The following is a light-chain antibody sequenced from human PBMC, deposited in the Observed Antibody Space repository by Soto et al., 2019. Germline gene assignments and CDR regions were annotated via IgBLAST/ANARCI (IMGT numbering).Light chain of an antibody. Sequence: QSVLTQPPSVSGAPGQRVTISCTGSSSNIVAGYDVHWYQQPPGKAPNLRIFGNYNRPSGFPDRFSGSKSGTSASLAITGLHADDEDDYYGQSFGNGLSGSIFGGGTELAVL. CDR3: QSFGNGLSGSI. J-gene: IGLJ2*01. V-gene: IGLV1-40*01. CDR1: SSNIVAGYD. CDR2: GNY.